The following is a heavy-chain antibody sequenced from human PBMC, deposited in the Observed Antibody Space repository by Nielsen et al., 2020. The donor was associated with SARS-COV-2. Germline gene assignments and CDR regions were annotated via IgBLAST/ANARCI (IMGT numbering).Heavy chain of an antibody. CDR1: GGTFSSYA. CDR2: IIPIFGSA. V-gene: IGHV1-69*13. D-gene: IGHD6-13*01. CDR3: ARDPGIAAAP. J-gene: IGHJ5*02. Sequence: SVKVSCKASGGTFSSYAISWVRQAPGQGLEWMGGIIPIFGSANYAQKFQGRVTITADESTSTAYMELNSLRAEDTAVYYCARDPGIAAAPWGQGTLVTVSS.